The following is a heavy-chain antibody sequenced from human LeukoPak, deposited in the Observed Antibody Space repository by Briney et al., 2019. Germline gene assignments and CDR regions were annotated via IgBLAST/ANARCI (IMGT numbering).Heavy chain of an antibody. CDR1: GYTFTSYG. V-gene: IGHV1-18*01. D-gene: IGHD6-19*01. J-gene: IGHJ4*02. CDR3: ARGRIAVAGTKNFFDY. Sequence: ASVKVSCKASGYTFTSYGISWVRQAPGQGLEWMGWISAYNGNTNYAQKLQGRVTMTTDTSTSTAYMELRSLRSDDTAVYHCARGRIAVAGTKNFFDYWGQGTLVTVSS. CDR2: ISAYNGNT.